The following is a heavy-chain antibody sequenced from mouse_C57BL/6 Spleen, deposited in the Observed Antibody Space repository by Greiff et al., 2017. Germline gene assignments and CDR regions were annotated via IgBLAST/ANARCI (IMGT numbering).Heavy chain of an antibody. Sequence: VQLQQSGPELVKPGASVKLSCKASGYTFTSSDINWVKQRPGQGLEWIGQIHPGAGDTNYNGKFKGKATLTADKSSSTAYMRLSRLTSEDSAVYFGARGDYDEGYFDHRGQGTTLTVSS. D-gene: IGHD2-4*01. CDR2: IHPGAGDT. CDR1: GYTFTSSD. J-gene: IGHJ2*01. CDR3: ARGDYDEGYFDH. V-gene: IGHV1S56*01.